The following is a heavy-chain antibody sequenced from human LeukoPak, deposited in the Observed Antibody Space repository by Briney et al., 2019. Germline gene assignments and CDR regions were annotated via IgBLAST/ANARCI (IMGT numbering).Heavy chain of an antibody. J-gene: IGHJ4*02. CDR3: ARGPKAAAVLVSFDY. CDR1: GGTFSSYA. Sequence: GSSVKVSCKASGGTFSSYAISWVRQAPGQGLEWMGGIIPIFGTANYAQKFQGRVTITRDTSASTAYMELSSLRSEDMAVYYCARGPKAAAVLVSFDYWGQGTLVTVSS. CDR2: IIPIFGTA. D-gene: IGHD6-13*01. V-gene: IGHV1-69*05.